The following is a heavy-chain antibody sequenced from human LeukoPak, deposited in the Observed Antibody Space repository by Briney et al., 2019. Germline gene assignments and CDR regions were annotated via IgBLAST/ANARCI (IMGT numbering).Heavy chain of an antibody. J-gene: IGHJ4*02. V-gene: IGHV1-8*01. CDR1: GYTFTSYD. CDR2: MNPNSGNT. CDR3: ARGRSKYYYDSSGYYYQGDY. D-gene: IGHD3-22*01. Sequence: GASVKVSCKASGYTFTSYDINWVRQATGQGPEWMGWMNPNSGNTGYAQKFQGRVIMTRNTSIGTAYMELSSLRSEDTAVYYCARGRSKYYYDSSGYYYQGDYWGQGTLVTVSS.